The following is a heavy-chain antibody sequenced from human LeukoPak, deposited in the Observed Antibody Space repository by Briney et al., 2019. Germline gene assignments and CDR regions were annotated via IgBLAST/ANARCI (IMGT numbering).Heavy chain of an antibody. Sequence: GGSVRLSCAAAGFTFSSYGMQWVRQAPGEGLEWVAVISYDGSNKYYAESVQGRFTISRDNSKNTLYLQMNSLRAEDTALYYCAKSVAGDAYFDYWGQGTLVTVSS. J-gene: IGHJ4*02. D-gene: IGHD6-19*01. V-gene: IGHV3-30*18. CDR3: AKSVAGDAYFDY. CDR2: ISYDGSNK. CDR1: GFTFSSYG.